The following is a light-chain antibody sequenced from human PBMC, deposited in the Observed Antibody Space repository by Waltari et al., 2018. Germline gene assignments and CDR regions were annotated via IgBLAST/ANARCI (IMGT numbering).Light chain of an antibody. CDR2: QDN. J-gene: IGLJ2*01. V-gene: IGLV3-1*01. CDR1: TLEQDY. CDR3: QTYDGTTIL. Sequence: SYELPQPRSLSASPGQPALITCSGETLEQDYASWYQQRPGQSPVLVIYQDNNRPPVIPERFSGSGSGTTATLTISGTQVGDEADYYCQTYDGTTILFGGGTKLTVL.